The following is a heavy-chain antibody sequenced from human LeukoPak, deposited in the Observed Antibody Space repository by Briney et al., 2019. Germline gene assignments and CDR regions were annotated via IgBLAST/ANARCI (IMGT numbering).Heavy chain of an antibody. V-gene: IGHV3-21*01. D-gene: IGHD4-17*01. CDR2: IDSSSAYI. J-gene: IGHJ4*02. CDR3: VRRSTLTPTAF. Sequence: GGSLRLSCAYSGFTFSTYSMRWVRQAPGKGLEWVSSIDSSSAYIYYADSVKGRFTISRDNAKNSLYLQMNSLRAEDTAVYYCVRRSTLTPTAFCGQGSLVTVSS. CDR1: GFTFSTYS.